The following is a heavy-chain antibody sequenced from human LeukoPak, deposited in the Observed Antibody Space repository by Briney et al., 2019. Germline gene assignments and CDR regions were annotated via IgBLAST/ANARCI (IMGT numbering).Heavy chain of an antibody. Sequence: PGRSLGLSCAASGLDFRTYGMHWVRQAPGKGLEWVAVISYDGSSKYYADSVKGRFTISRDSPENTLYLQMNSLRAEDTAVYHCATEEYYYGMAVWGQGTTVTVSS. J-gene: IGHJ6*02. CDR3: ATEEYYYGMAV. V-gene: IGHV3-30*03. CDR2: ISYDGSSK. CDR1: GLDFRTYG.